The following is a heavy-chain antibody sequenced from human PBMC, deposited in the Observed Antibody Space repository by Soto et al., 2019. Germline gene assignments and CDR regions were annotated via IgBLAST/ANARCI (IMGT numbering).Heavy chain of an antibody. Sequence: QVQLVESGGGVVQPGRSLRLSCAASGFTFSSYGMHWVRQAPGKGLECVAVIWYDGSNKYYADSVKGRFTISRDNSKNTLYLQMNSLRAEDTAVYYCARDHFDCSSTSCPTDYWGQGTLVTVSS. V-gene: IGHV3-33*01. CDR1: GFTFSSYG. D-gene: IGHD2-2*01. J-gene: IGHJ4*02. CDR2: IWYDGSNK. CDR3: ARDHFDCSSTSCPTDY.